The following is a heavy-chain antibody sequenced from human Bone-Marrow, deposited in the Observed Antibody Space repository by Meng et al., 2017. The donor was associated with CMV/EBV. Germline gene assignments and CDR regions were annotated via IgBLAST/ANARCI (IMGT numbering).Heavy chain of an antibody. D-gene: IGHD2-15*01. J-gene: IGHJ6*02. V-gene: IGHV3-23*01. Sequence: GGSLKSSCAASGFTFSSYAMSWVRQAPGKGLEWVSAISGSGGSTYYADSVKGRFTISRDNSKNTLYLQMNSLRAEDTAVYYCAKGIREWDYYYYGMDVWGQGTTVTVSS. CDR1: GFTFSSYA. CDR2: ISGSGGST. CDR3: AKGIREWDYYYYGMDV.